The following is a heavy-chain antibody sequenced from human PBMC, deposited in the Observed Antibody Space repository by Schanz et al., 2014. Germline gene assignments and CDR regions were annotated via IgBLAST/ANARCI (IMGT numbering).Heavy chain of an antibody. Sequence: QVPLQESGPGLVKPSETLSLTCSVSGYSISSGYYWGWIRQPPGKGLEWIGYIIYSGTTNYNPSLKSRVTISVDTSKNQFSLKLSSVTAVDTAVYYCARFRGSSWFDYWGQGTLVTVSS. CDR3: ARFRGSSWFDY. D-gene: IGHD6-13*01. V-gene: IGHV4-61*01. CDR2: IIYSGTT. CDR1: GYSISSGYY. J-gene: IGHJ4*02.